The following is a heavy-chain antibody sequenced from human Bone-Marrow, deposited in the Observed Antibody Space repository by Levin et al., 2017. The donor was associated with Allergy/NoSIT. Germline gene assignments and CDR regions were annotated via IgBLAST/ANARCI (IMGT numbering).Heavy chain of an antibody. Sequence: SQTLSLTCTVSGGSISSYYWSWIRQPPGKGLEWIGYIYYSGSTNYNPSLTSRVTISVDTSKNQFSLKLSSVTAADTAVYYCARLRTPDIVVVPAAPTTITDYYGMDVWGQGTTVTVSS. J-gene: IGHJ6*02. CDR1: GGSISSYY. D-gene: IGHD2-2*01. CDR2: IYYSGST. V-gene: IGHV4-59*08. CDR3: ARLRTPDIVVVPAAPTTITDYYGMDV.